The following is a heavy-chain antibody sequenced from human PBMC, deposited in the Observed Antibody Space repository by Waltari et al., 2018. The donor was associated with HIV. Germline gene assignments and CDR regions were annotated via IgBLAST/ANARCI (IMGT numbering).Heavy chain of an antibody. Sequence: QVQLVQSGAEVKKPGASVKVSCKASGYTFTSYDINWVRQATGKGLEWRGWMNPNSGNTGYPQKFQSRVTMTRNTSISTAYMELSSLRSEDTAVYYCARGRVQVRGAMYYFDYWGQGTLVTVSS. CDR3: ARGRVQVRGAMYYFDY. V-gene: IGHV1-8*01. CDR2: MNPNSGNT. CDR1: GYTFTSYD. D-gene: IGHD3-10*01. J-gene: IGHJ4*02.